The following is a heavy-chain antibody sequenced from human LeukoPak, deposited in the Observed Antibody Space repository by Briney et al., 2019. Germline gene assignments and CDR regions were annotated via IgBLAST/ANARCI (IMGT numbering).Heavy chain of an antibody. J-gene: IGHJ6*03. CDR2: ISASGHYI. CDR3: ARDGSWGDYQFYFYMDV. V-gene: IGHV3-23*01. Sequence: GSLRLSCEASGFSFRSFAMSWVRQAPGKGLEWLSGISASGHYIYQADSVKGRFTISRDNSKNTLYLEINSLKVEDTAVYYCARDGSWGDYQFYFYMDVWGKGTTVTVSS. D-gene: IGHD2-2*01. CDR1: GFSFRSFA.